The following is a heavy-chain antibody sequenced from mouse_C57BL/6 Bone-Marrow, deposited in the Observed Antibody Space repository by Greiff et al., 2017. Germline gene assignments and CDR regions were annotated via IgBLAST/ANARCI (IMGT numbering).Heavy chain of an antibody. D-gene: IGHD1-1*01. CDR2: IRLKSDNYAT. J-gene: IGHJ4*01. CDR3: TAVHDYGSSWDY. V-gene: IGHV6-3*01. CDR1: GFTFSNYW. Sequence: DVQLQESGGGLVQPGGSMKLSCVASGFTFSNYWMNWVRQSPEKGLEWVAQIRLKSDNYATHYAESVKGRFTISRDDSKSSVYLQMNNLRAEDTGMYYCTAVHDYGSSWDYWGQGTSVTVSA.